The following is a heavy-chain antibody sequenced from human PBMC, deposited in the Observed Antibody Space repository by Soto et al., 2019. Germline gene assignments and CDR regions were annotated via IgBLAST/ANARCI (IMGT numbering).Heavy chain of an antibody. CDR1: GFSFSSYW. J-gene: IGHJ4*02. Sequence: PGGSLRLSCAASGFSFSSYWMHWVRQVPGRGLVWVSGINSDGTATKYADSVKGRFAISRDNANNTLHLQMSSLGAEDTAVYYCARGSGFQAGVHGYWGQGTLVTVSS. CDR3: ARGSGFQAGVHGY. V-gene: IGHV3-74*03. D-gene: IGHD6-25*01. CDR2: INSDGTAT.